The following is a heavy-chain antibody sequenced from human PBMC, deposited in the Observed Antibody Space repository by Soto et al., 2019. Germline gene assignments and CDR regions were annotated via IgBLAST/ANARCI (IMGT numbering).Heavy chain of an antibody. CDR2: IWYDGSNK. CDR1: GFTFSSYG. V-gene: IGHV3-33*01. Sequence: QVQLVESGGGVVQPGRSLRLSCAASGFTFSSYGMHWVRQAPGKGLEWVAVIWYDGSNKYYADSVKGRFTISRDNSKNTLYLQMNSLRAEDTAVYYCARVIVGATHFDYWGQGTLVTVSS. D-gene: IGHD1-26*01. J-gene: IGHJ4*02. CDR3: ARVIVGATHFDY.